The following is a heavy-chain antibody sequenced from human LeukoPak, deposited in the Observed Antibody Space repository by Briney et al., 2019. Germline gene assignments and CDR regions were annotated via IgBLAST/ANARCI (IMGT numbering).Heavy chain of an antibody. CDR3: ARERINSYGSPFGY. CDR2: IYSGGST. D-gene: IGHD5-18*01. Sequence: TGESLTLSCAASGFTVSTNYMSWVRQAPGKGLEWVSVIYSGGSTYYADSVKGRFTISRDNSKNTLYLQMNSLRAEDTAVYYCARERINSYGSPFGYWGQGTLVTVSS. V-gene: IGHV3-53*01. J-gene: IGHJ4*02. CDR1: GFTVSTNY.